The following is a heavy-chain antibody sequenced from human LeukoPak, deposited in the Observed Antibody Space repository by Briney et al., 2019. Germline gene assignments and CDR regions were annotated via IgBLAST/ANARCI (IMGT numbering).Heavy chain of an antibody. V-gene: IGHV3-9*03. CDR1: GFSFYDYG. D-gene: IGHD2-2*01. Sequence: GGSLRLSCAGSGFSFYDYGMNWVRLAPGKGLEWVSGISWNSLTIAYAESVKGRFTISRDNAKNSLYLQMNSLRVEDMALYYCAKDQGPAARGYMDVWGKGTTVIVSS. J-gene: IGHJ6*03. CDR2: ISWNSLTI. CDR3: AKDQGPAARGYMDV.